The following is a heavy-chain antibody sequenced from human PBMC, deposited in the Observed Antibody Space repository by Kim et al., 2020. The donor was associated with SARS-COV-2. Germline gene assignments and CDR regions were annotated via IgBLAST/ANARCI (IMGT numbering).Heavy chain of an antibody. V-gene: IGHV3-30*18. D-gene: IGHD1-7*01. CDR1: GFTFSSYG. CDR3: AKEFPYYLTYNWNYETDY. J-gene: IGHJ4*02. CDR2: ISYDGSNK. Sequence: GGSLRLSCAASGFTFSSYGMHWVRQAPGKGLEWVAVISYDGSNKYYADSVKGRFTISRDNSKNTLYLQMNSLRAEDTAVYYCAKEFPYYLTYNWNYETDYWGQGTLVTVSS.